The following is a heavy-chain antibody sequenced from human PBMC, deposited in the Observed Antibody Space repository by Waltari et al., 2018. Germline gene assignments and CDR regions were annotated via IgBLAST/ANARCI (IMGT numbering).Heavy chain of an antibody. D-gene: IGHD2-8*01. Sequence: QVQLVQSGAEVKKPGASVKVSCRASGYTFTNYGINWVRQAPGQGLEWMGWVSPNTGDTQFAQKFQDRVTMTTDTPASTAYMELGSLRSDDTAVYYCARIMTSNTDYWGQETLVTVSS. CDR2: VSPNTGDT. J-gene: IGHJ4*02. V-gene: IGHV1-18*01. CDR1: GYTFTNYG. CDR3: ARIMTSNTDY.